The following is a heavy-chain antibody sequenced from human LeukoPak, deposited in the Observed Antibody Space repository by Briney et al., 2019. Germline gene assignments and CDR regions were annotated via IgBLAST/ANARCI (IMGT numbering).Heavy chain of an antibody. CDR3: AKDLGYYGSGSYYDQWLFDY. Sequence: GGSLRLSCAASGFTFSSYGMHWVRQAPGKGLEWVAFIRYDGSNKYYADSVKGRFTISRDNSKNTLYLQMNSLRAEDTAVYYCAKDLGYYGSGSYYDQWLFDYWGQGTLVTVSS. CDR1: GFTFSSYG. V-gene: IGHV3-30*02. J-gene: IGHJ4*02. CDR2: IRYDGSNK. D-gene: IGHD3-10*01.